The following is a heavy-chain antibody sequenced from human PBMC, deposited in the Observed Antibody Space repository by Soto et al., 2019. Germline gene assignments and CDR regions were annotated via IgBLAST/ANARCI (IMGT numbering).Heavy chain of an antibody. D-gene: IGHD2-15*01. CDR3: ARLGYCSGGSCQKDY. V-gene: IGHV4-31*03. CDR1: GGSISSGGYY. CDR2: IYYSGST. J-gene: IGHJ4*02. Sequence: PSETLSLTCTVSGGSISSGGYYWNWIRQHPGKGLEWIGYIYYSGSTYYNPSLKSRVTISVDRSKNQFSLKLSSVTAADTAVYYCARLGYCSGGSCQKDYWGQGTLVTVSS.